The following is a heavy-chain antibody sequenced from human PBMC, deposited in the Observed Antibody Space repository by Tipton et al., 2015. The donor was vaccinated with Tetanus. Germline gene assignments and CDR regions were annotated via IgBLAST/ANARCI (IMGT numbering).Heavy chain of an antibody. CDR1: GFTFSTFT. D-gene: IGHD1-20*01. Sequence: SLRLSCAASGFTFSTFTMDWVRQAPGKGLEWVSSISSSSNYIYYADSVRGRFTLSRDNAKTSLYLQMNSLRAEDTAVYYCARDLVGVAGPTRVFGFWGQGPLVTVSS. V-gene: IGHV3-21*01. J-gene: IGHJ4*02. CDR3: ARDLVGVAGPTRVFGF. CDR2: ISSSSNYI.